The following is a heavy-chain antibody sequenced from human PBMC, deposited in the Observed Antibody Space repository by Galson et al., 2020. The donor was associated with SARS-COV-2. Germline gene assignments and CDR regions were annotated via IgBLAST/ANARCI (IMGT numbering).Heavy chain of an antibody. J-gene: IGHJ1*01. Sequence: ASVKVSCKASGYTFTGYYMHWVRQAPGQGLEWLGCINPYSGDTNYGQKFQGRVTMTRDTSISTAYMELSRLRSNDTAVYFCARRGAMTTLSTSYGWGQGAVGGVSS. CDR3: ARRGAMTTLSTSYG. V-gene: IGHV1-2*02. CDR1: GYTFTGYY. CDR2: INPYSGDT. D-gene: IGHD4-4*01.